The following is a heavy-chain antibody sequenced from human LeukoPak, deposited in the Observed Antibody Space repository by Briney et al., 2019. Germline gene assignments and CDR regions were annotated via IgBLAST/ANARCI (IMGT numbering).Heavy chain of an antibody. CDR1: GGSISSSSYY. Sequence: SETLSLTCTVSGGSISSSSYYWGWIRQPPGKGLEWVGNIYYSGSAWSAYYNPSLKSRVTIYGDTSQNQFSLKLNSVTTTDTAVYYCARQGVCEVFDYWGQGALVTVSS. CDR3: ARQGVCEVFDY. J-gene: IGHJ4*02. D-gene: IGHD3-16*01. CDR2: IYYSGSAWSA. V-gene: IGHV4-39*01.